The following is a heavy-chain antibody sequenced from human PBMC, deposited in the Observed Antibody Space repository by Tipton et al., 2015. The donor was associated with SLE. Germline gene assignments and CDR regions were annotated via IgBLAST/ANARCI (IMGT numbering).Heavy chain of an antibody. J-gene: IGHJ4*02. D-gene: IGHD2/OR15-2a*01. V-gene: IGHV4-59*01. CDR1: GGSISSYY. Sequence: TLSLTCTVSGGSISSYYWSWIRQPPGKGLEWIGCIYYSGSSNYNPSLKSRVTISVDTSKNQFSLKLSSMTAADTAVYYCARGPNRASLDYWGQGTLVTVS. CDR3: ARGPNRASLDY. CDR2: IYYSGSS.